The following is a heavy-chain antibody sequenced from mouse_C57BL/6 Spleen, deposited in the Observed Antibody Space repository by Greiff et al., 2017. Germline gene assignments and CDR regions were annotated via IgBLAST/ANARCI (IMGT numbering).Heavy chain of an antibody. CDR1: GYAFSSSW. V-gene: IGHV1-82*01. D-gene: IGHD1-1*01. Sequence: VKVVESGPELVKPGASVKISCKASGYAFSSSWMNWVKQRPGKGLEWIGRIYPGDGDTNYNGKFKGKATLTADKSSSTAYMQLISLTSEDSAVYFCASYYASRHYYAMDYWGQGTSVTVSS. CDR2: IYPGDGDT. J-gene: IGHJ4*01. CDR3: ASYYASRHYYAMDY.